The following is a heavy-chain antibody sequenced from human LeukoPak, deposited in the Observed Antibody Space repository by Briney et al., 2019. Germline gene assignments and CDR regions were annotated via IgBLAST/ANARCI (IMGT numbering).Heavy chain of an antibody. CDR3: ARRNTAMVAGLDY. CDR2: MSPNSGNT. D-gene: IGHD5-18*01. V-gene: IGHV1-8*01. Sequence: ASVKVSCKASGYTFTTYDINWGRQATGEGLEWMGWMSPNSGNTGYAQKFQGRVTMTRNTSISTAFMELSGLRSEDTAVYFCARRNTAMVAGLDYWGQGSLVTVSS. CDR1: GYTFTTYD. J-gene: IGHJ4*02.